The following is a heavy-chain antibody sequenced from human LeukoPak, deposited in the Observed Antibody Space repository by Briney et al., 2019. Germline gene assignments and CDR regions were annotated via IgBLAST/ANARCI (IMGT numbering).Heavy chain of an antibody. J-gene: IGHJ4*02. CDR1: GFTFSSYA. Sequence: GGSLRNTCAASGFTFSSYAMSWVRQAPGKGLEWVSAISGSGGSTYYADSVKGRFTISRDNSKNTLYLQMNSLRAEDTAVYYCAKDQRGGVLRSYWGQGTLVTVSS. CDR2: ISGSGGST. D-gene: IGHD4/OR15-4a*01. V-gene: IGHV3-23*01. CDR3: AKDQRGGVLRSY.